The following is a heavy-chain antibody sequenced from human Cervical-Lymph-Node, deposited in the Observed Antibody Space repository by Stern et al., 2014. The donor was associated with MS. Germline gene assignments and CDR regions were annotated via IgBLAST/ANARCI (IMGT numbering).Heavy chain of an antibody. V-gene: IGHV4-59*01. CDR2: IYYSGST. CDR1: GGSISGYY. J-gene: IGHJ4*02. D-gene: IGHD3-3*02. Sequence: QVQLLESGPGLVKPSATLSLTCAVSGGSISGYYCTWIRQPPGKGLEWIGYIYYSGSTNYNPSLKRRVTISVDTSKNQFSLKLSSVTAADTAVYYCARGIFGPPEKYYFDSWGQGTLVTVSS. CDR3: ARGIFGPPEKYYFDS.